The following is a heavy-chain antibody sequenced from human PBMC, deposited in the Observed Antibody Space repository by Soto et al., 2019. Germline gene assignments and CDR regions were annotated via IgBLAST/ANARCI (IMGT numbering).Heavy chain of an antibody. J-gene: IGHJ4*02. V-gene: IGHV4-30-2*01. D-gene: IGHD3-10*01. CDR3: ARHTYGSGSYAVFDY. CDR2: IYHSGST. CDR1: GGSISSGGYS. Sequence: QLQLQESGSGLVKPSQTLSLTCAVSGGSISSGGYSWSWIRQPPGKGLEWIGYIYHSGSTYYNPSTKSRFTISVDRSKNQSSLRLSSVTAAATAGYYCARHTYGSGSYAVFDYWGQGTLVTSPQ.